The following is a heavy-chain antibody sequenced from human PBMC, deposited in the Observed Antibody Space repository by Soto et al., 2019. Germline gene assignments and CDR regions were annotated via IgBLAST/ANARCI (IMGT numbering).Heavy chain of an antibody. CDR3: ARDLRDYCDYGFDY. D-gene: IGHD4-17*01. CDR1: GGSISSGGYY. CDR2: IYYSGST. J-gene: IGHJ4*02. Sequence: QVQLQESGPGLVKPSQTLSLTCTVSGGSISSGGYYWSWIRQHPGKGLEWIGYIYYSGSTYYNPFLKSRVTISVDASKNHFSLKLISVTAADTAVYYCARDLRDYCDYGFDYWGQVTLVTVCS. V-gene: IGHV4-31*03.